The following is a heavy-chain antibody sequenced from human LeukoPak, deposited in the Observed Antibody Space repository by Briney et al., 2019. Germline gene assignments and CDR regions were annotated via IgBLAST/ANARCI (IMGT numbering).Heavy chain of an antibody. Sequence: PGGSLRLSCAASGFIFSSYGMHWVRQDPGKGLEWVAVIWHDGGSQYYADSVKGRFTISRDNYKNTLYLQMNSLRAEDTAVYYCAREVGATTKIYYYGMDVWGQGTTVTVSS. J-gene: IGHJ6*02. CDR2: IWHDGGSQ. D-gene: IGHD1-26*01. CDR3: AREVGATTKIYYYGMDV. V-gene: IGHV3-33*01. CDR1: GFIFSSYG.